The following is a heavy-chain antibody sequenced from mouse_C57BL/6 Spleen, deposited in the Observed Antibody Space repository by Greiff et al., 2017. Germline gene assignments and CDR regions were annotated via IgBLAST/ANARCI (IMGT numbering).Heavy chain of an antibody. D-gene: IGHD1-1*01. CDR1: GYAFSSSW. CDR3: AREDYYRSSPYFDC. CDR2: IYPGDGDT. Sequence: VQLQQSGPELVKPGASVKISCKASGYAFSSSWMNWVKQRPGKGLEWIGRIYPGDGDTNYNGKFKGKATLTADKSSSTAYMQLSSLTSEDSAVYFCAREDYYRSSPYFDCWGQGTTLTVSS. J-gene: IGHJ2*01. V-gene: IGHV1-82*01.